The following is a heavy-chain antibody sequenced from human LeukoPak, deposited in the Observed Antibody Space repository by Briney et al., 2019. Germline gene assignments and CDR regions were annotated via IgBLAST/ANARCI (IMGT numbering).Heavy chain of an antibody. D-gene: IGHD6-19*01. Sequence: ASVKVSCKACGYTFTGYYMHWVRQAPGQGLEWMGWINPNSGGTNYAQKFQGRVTMTRDTSIGTAYMELSRLRSDDTAVYYCARSTEAVAVRYWGQGTLVTVSS. CDR2: INPNSGGT. V-gene: IGHV1-2*02. J-gene: IGHJ4*02. CDR1: GYTFTGYY. CDR3: ARSTEAVAVRY.